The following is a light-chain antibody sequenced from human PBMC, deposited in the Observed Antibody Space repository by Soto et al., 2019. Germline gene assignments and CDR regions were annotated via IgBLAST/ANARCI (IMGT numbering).Light chain of an antibody. J-gene: IGKJ4*01. V-gene: IGKV1-9*01. CDR2: AVS. CDR3: QQLDRYPLT. CDR1: QVISSD. Sequence: IQLTHSPSSLSASLGHRVTSTCRASQVISSDFAWYQQNPGKTPKLLIYAVSTLQSGVPSRFSGSGSGTHFTLTISSLQPEDFATYYCQQLDRYPLTFGGGTTVDI.